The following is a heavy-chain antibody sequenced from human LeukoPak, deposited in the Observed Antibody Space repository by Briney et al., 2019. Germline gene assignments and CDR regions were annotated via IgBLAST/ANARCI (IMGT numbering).Heavy chain of an antibody. CDR1: GFSFSQYS. D-gene: IGHD2-2*01. J-gene: IGHJ4*02. V-gene: IGHV3-21*01. Sequence: GGSLRLSCSGSGFSFSQYSMNWVRQAPGEGLEWLSSISTSSSYIYYADSVKGRFTISRDNAKNSLDLQMNSLSAEDTAVYYCARDGSYPLNEIDYWGQGTLVTVSS. CDR3: ARDGSYPLNEIDY. CDR2: ISTSSSYI.